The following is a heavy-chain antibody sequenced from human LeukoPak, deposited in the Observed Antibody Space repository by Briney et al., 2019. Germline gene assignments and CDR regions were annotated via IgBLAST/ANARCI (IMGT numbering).Heavy chain of an antibody. CDR1: GGTFISYA. Sequence: GSAVTVSYKASGGTFISYATSWGRQAPGQGLEWMGGIIPIFGTANYAQKFQGRVTITADESTSTAYMELSSLRSEDTAVYYCAREAPYSGYDPFDYWGQGTLVTVSS. D-gene: IGHD5-12*01. V-gene: IGHV1-69*01. CDR3: AREAPYSGYDPFDY. CDR2: IIPIFGTA. J-gene: IGHJ4*02.